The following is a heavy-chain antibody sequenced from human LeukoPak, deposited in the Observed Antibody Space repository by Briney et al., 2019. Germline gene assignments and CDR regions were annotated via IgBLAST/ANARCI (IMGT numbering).Heavy chain of an antibody. Sequence: PGGSLRLSCAASGFTFSSYAMSWVRQAPGKGLEWVSAISGSGGNTYYADSVKGRFTISRDNSKNTLYLQTNSLRAEDTAVYYCAKDLYTGSWYYGMDVWGQGTTVTVSS. CDR1: GFTFSSYA. CDR3: AKDLYTGSWYYGMDV. CDR2: ISGSGGNT. V-gene: IGHV3-23*01. J-gene: IGHJ6*02. D-gene: IGHD6-6*01.